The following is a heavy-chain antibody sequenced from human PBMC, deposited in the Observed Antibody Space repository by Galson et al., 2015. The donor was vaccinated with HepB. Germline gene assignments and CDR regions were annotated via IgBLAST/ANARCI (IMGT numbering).Heavy chain of an antibody. CDR3: ARDRLAVAGRFYGMDV. J-gene: IGHJ6*02. CDR1: GSTFTGYY. CDR2: INPNSGGT. Sequence: SVKVSCKASGSTFTGYYMHWVRQAPGQGLEWMGRINPNSGGTNYAQKFQGRVTMTRDTSISTAYMELSRLRSDDTAVYYCARDRLAVAGRFYGMDVWGQGTTVTVSS. V-gene: IGHV1-2*06. D-gene: IGHD6-19*01.